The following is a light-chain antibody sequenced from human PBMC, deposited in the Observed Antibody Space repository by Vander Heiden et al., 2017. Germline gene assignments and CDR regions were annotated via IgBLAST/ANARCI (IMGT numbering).Light chain of an antibody. CDR2: AAS. CDR1: QGISSY. J-gene: IGKJ2*01. CDR3: QQLNSYPLRYP. Sequence: DIQLPQSPSFLSASVGDRATITCQATQGISSYLAWYQQKPGKAPQLLIYAASTLQSGVPARFSGSQSGTEFALTINSLQPEDFATCYCQQLNSYPLRYPFGQGTKLEIK. V-gene: IGKV1-9*01.